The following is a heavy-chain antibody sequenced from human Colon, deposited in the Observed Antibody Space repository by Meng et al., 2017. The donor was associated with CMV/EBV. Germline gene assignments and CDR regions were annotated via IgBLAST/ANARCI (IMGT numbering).Heavy chain of an antibody. Sequence: SETLSLTCTVSGGSISSSSYYWGWIRQPPGTGLEWIGSIYYSGSTYYNPSLKSRVTISVDTSKNQFSLKLSSVTAADTAVYSCASEKSRYSSSLRAFDIWGQGTMVTVSS. V-gene: IGHV4-39*01. CDR1: GGSISSSSYY. CDR3: ASEKSRYSSSLRAFDI. CDR2: IYYSGST. D-gene: IGHD6-13*01. J-gene: IGHJ3*02.